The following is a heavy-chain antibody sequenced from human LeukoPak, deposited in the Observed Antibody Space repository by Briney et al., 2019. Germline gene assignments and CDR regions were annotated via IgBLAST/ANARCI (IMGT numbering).Heavy chain of an antibody. D-gene: IGHD1-26*01. CDR2: ISSGSSYI. V-gene: IGHV3-21*01. CDR1: GFTFNSYS. J-gene: IGHJ3*02. CDR3: ARQVGVDDAFDI. Sequence: GSLRLSCAASGFTFNSYSMNWVGQAPGKGLEWVSSISSGSSYIFYADSVKGRFTISRDNAKDSLYLQMNSLRAEDTAVYYCARQVGVDDAFDIWGQGAMVTISS.